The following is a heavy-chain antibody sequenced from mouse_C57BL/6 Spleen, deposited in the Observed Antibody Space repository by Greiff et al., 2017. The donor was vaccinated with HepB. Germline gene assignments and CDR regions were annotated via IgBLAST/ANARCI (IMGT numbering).Heavy chain of an antibody. CDR1: GYAFTNYL. V-gene: IGHV1-54*01. Sequence: QVQLQQSGAELVRPGTSVKVSCKASGYAFTNYLIEWVKQRPGQGLEWIGVINPGSGGNNYNEKFKGKATLSADKTSSTAYMQLRSLTSEDSAVYFCARWGTWFAYWGQGTLVTVSA. CDR2: INPGSGGN. J-gene: IGHJ3*01. CDR3: ARWGTWFAY.